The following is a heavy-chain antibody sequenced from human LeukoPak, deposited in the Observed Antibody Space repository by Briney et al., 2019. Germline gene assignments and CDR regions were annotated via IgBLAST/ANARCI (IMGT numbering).Heavy chain of an antibody. CDR3: ARPLDYGLAYDAFDI. Sequence: PSETLSIILTISCGHIGTRHYYWGWLGPPPGKGLERIGRVYCSWATNYNPSLKSRVTISVDTSKNQFSLRLTSVTASDTAVYYCARPLDYGLAYDAFDIWGQGTMVTVSS. D-gene: IGHD4-17*01. V-gene: IGHV4-39*01. J-gene: IGHJ3*02. CDR1: CGHIGTRHYY. CDR2: VYCSWAT.